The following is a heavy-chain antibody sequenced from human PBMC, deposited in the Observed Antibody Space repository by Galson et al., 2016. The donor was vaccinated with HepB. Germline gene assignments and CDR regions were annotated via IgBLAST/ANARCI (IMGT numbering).Heavy chain of an antibody. CDR3: ARDFLVRGVHYPYGMDV. CDR2: NIYGGST. Sequence: SETLSLTCTVSGGSISSYSWSWIRQPPGKGLEWIGYNIYGGSTNYNPALKSRVTISVDTSKNQFSLKPSSATAADTAVYYCARDFLVRGVHYPYGMDVWGQGTTVIVSS. D-gene: IGHD3-10*01. CDR1: GGSISSYS. V-gene: IGHV4-59*01. J-gene: IGHJ6*02.